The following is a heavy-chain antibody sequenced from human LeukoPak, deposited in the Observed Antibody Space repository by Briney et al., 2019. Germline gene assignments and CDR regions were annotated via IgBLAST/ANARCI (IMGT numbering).Heavy chain of an antibody. CDR3: ARAGRYAFDI. CDR2: INHSGST. CDR1: GGSFSGYY. Sequence: SATLSLTCAVYGGSFSGYYWSWIRQPPGKGLEWIEEINHSGSTNYNPSLKSRVTISVDTSKNQFSLKLSSVTAADTAVYYCARAGRYAFDIWGQGTMVTVSS. V-gene: IGHV4-34*01. J-gene: IGHJ3*02.